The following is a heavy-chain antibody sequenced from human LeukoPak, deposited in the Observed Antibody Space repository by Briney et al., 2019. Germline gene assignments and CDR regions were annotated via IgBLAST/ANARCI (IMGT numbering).Heavy chain of an antibody. CDR3: ASRGDSSGYYYFDY. V-gene: IGHV4-39*01. CDR1: GGSIRSTNW. D-gene: IGHD3-22*01. Sequence: SETLSLTCGVSGGSIRSTNWWSWVRQPPGQGLEWIGSISYSGSTSYNPSLKSRVTMSGDTSKNQFSLKLSSVTAADTAVYYCASRGDSSGYYYFDYWGQGTLVTVSS. CDR2: ISYSGST. J-gene: IGHJ4*02.